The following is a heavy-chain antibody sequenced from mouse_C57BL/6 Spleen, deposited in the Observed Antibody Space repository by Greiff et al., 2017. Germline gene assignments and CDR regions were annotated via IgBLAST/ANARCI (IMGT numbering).Heavy chain of an antibody. Sequence: VQLQQSGPELVKPGASVTIPCKASGYTFTDYNMDWVKQSPGKSLEWIGDINPNNGGTIYNQKFKGKATLTVDKSSSTAYMELRSLTSEDTAVYYCAHYYGRGYFDVWGTGTTVTVSS. CDR2: INPNNGGT. D-gene: IGHD1-1*01. CDR1: GYTFTDYN. CDR3: AHYYGRGYFDV. V-gene: IGHV1-18*01. J-gene: IGHJ1*03.